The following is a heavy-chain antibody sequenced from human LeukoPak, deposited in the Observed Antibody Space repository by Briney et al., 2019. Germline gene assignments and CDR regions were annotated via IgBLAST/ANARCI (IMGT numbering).Heavy chain of an antibody. CDR2: IYYSGST. V-gene: IGHV4-59*01. CDR3: ACRHDAFDI. Sequence: PSETLSLTCTVSGGSISSYYRSWIRQPPGKGLEWIGYIYYSGSTNYNPSLKSRVTISVDTSKNQFSLKLSSVTAADTAVYYCACRHDAFDIWGQGTMVTASS. J-gene: IGHJ3*02. CDR1: GGSISSYY.